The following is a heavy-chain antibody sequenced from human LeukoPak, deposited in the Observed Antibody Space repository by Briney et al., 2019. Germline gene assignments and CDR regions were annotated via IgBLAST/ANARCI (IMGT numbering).Heavy chain of an antibody. D-gene: IGHD1-7*01. J-gene: IGHJ6*03. CDR1: GGSISSSSYY. CDR3: ARGAGTDYYCYYMDV. V-gene: IGHV4-39*07. CDR2: IYYSGRT. Sequence: SETLSLTCTVSGGSISSSSYYWGWIRQPPGKGLEWIGTIYYSGRTYYNPSLKSRVTMSVDTSKNQFSLKLSSVTAADTAVYYCARGAGTDYYCYYMDVWGKGTTVTVSS.